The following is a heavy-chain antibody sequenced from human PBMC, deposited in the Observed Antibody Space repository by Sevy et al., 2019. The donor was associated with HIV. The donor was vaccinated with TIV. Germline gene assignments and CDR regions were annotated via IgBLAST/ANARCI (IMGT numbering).Heavy chain of an antibody. CDR2: IYYSGST. CDR3: ARKYSSSSRYYYYGMDV. V-gene: IGHV4-31*03. D-gene: IGHD6-6*01. CDR1: GGSISSGGYY. J-gene: IGHJ6*02. Sequence: SETLSLTCTVSGGSISSGGYYWSWIRQHPGKGLEWIGYIYYSGSTYYNPSLKSRVTISVDTSKNQFSLKLSSVTAADTAVYYCARKYSSSSRYYYYGMDVWGQRTTVTVSS.